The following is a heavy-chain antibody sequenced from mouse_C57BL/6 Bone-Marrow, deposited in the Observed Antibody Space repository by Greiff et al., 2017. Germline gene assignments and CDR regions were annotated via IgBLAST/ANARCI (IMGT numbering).Heavy chain of an antibody. CDR2: IYPGSGST. Sequence: QVQLQQPGAELVKPGASVKMSCKASGYTFTSYWITWVKQRPGQGLEWIGDIYPGSGSTNYNEKFKSKATLTVDTSSSSAYMQLSSLTSEDSAVYYCSRIYDGNYEAFDYWGQGTSVTVSS. CDR1: GYTFTSYW. D-gene: IGHD2-1*01. V-gene: IGHV1-55*01. CDR3: SRIYDGNYEAFDY. J-gene: IGHJ4*01.